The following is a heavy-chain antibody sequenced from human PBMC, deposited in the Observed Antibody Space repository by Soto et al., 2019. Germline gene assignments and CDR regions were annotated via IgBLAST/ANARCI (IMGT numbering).Heavy chain of an antibody. CDR1: GYTLSVDL. Sequence: NGSCKASGYTLSVDLIHWLRLTTGKGLEWMGWINPNSGGTNYAQKFQGWVTMTRDTSISTAYMELSRLRSDDTAVYYCARDSRGIAAAGPTGGFDPWGQGTLVTVSS. V-gene: IGHV1-2*04. CDR2: INPNSGGT. CDR3: ARDSRGIAAAGPTGGFDP. D-gene: IGHD6-13*01. J-gene: IGHJ5*02.